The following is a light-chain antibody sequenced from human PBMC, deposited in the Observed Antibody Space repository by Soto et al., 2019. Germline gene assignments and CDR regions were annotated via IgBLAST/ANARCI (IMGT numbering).Light chain of an antibody. Sequence: EIVLTQSPGTLPLSPGERATLSCRASQSVSSSYLAWYQQKPGQAPRLLIYGASSRATGIPDRFSGSGSGTDFTLTNSRLDPEHFAVYYCQQYGSSPVTFGQGTLLEI. CDR3: QQYGSSPVT. V-gene: IGKV3-20*01. J-gene: IGKJ5*01. CDR2: GAS. CDR1: QSVSSSY.